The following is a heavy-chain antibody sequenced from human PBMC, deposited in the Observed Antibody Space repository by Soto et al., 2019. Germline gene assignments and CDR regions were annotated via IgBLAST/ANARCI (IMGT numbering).Heavy chain of an antibody. V-gene: IGHV4-4*02. Sequence: QVQLQESGPGLVKPSGTLSLTCAVSGGSISSIYWWSWVRQYPGTGLEWIGEIYYDGSTNYNPSLKSRGTTSIDNTTKQSALKLSSVTAADTAVYYCAREVVDYSYVDSWGQGTLVIVSS. J-gene: IGHJ4*02. CDR1: GGSISSIYW. D-gene: IGHD3-16*01. CDR2: IYYDGST. CDR3: AREVVDYSYVDS.